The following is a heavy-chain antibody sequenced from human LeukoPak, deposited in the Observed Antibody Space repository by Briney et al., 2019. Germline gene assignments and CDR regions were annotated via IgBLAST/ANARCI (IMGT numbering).Heavy chain of an antibody. CDR1: GFSLSTSGMC. D-gene: IGHD4-17*01. CDR2: IDWDDDK. J-gene: IGHJ4*02. V-gene: IGHV2-70*11. CDR3: ARTVTTVTTGPNDY. Sequence: SGPALVKPTQTLTLTCTFSGFSLSTSGMCVSWIRHPPGKPLEGLPRIDWDDDKYYSTSLKTRLTISKDTSKNQVVLTMTNMDPVDTATYYCARTVTTVTTGPNDYWGQGTLVTVSS.